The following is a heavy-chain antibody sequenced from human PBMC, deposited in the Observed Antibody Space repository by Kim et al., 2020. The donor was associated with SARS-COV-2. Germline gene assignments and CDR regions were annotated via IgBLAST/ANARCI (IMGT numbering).Heavy chain of an antibody. V-gene: IGHV3-23*03. J-gene: IGHJ4*02. Sequence: GGSLRLSCAASGFSFNSFVMGWVRQSPGTGLAWVALINSRGNTTYYADSVQGRFAISRDNSKNTLFLQMGSLRAEDAAVYYCAKDAGEGRVYFDVWGQ. D-gene: IGHD4-17*01. CDR1: GFSFNSFV. CDR2: INSRGNTT. CDR3: AKDAGEGRVYFDV.